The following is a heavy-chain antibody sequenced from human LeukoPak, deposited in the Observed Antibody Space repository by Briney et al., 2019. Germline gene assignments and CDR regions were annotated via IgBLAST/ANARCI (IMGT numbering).Heavy chain of an antibody. V-gene: IGHV4-61*02. J-gene: IGHJ4*02. CDR3: ARATFKLLWFGELYQD. Sequence: PSETLSLTCTVSGGSISSGSYYWSWIRQPAGKGLEWIGRIYTSGSTNYNPSLKSRVTISVDTSKNQFSLKLSSVTAADAAVYYCARATFKLLWFGELYQDWGQGTLVTVSS. D-gene: IGHD3-10*01. CDR2: IYTSGST. CDR1: GGSISSGSYY.